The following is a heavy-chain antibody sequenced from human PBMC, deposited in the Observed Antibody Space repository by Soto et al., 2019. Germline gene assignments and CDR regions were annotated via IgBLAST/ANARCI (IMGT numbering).Heavy chain of an antibody. Sequence: GGSLRLSCVASGFTFSSYALNWVRQAPGRGLEWVSAISGSGGTTNYADSVKGRFTISRDNSKNTLFLQMNSLRAEDAAIYYCAKSPKVSSTSFDYWGQGSLVTVSS. CDR3: AKSPKVSSTSFDY. CDR1: GFTFSSYA. D-gene: IGHD2-2*01. J-gene: IGHJ4*02. CDR2: ISGSGGTT. V-gene: IGHV3-23*01.